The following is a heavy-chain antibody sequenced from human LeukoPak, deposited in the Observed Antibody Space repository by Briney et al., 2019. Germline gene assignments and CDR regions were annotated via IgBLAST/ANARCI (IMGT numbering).Heavy chain of an antibody. D-gene: IGHD3-16*01. CDR2: SYDSGST. J-gene: IGHJ3*02. V-gene: IGHV4-59*01. CDR1: GGSISGYS. CDR3: ARDWGDDAFDN. Sequence: PSETLSLTCTVSGGSISGYSYNWIRQPPGKGLEWIGYSYDSGSTNYNPSLKSRVTISVDTSKNQFSLKLSSVTAADTAVYYCARDWGDDAFDNWGQGTMVTVSS.